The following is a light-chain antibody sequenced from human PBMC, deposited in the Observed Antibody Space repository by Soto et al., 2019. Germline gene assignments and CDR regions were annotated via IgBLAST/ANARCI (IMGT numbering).Light chain of an antibody. V-gene: IGKV1-5*01. CDR3: QPYSSYPLT. Sequence: DIQMTQSPSTLSASVADRVTIACRASQAISGYLAWYQRKPGKAPKLLIYDAANLQTGVTSRVSGSGSGTEFTLHITSLQPDALAPYYCQPYSSYPLTFGGGTKVEIK. CDR2: DAA. J-gene: IGKJ4*01. CDR1: QAISGY.